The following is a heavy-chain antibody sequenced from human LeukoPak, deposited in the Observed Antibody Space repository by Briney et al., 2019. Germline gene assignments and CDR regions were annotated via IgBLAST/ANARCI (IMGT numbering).Heavy chain of an antibody. V-gene: IGHV3-21*01. CDR2: ISSSSSYI. J-gene: IGHJ4*02. CDR3: AREWGYSYGYFDY. D-gene: IGHD5-18*01. CDR1: GFTLSSYS. Sequence: GGSLRLSCAASGFTLSSYSMNWVRQAPGKGLEWVSSISSSSSYIYYADSVKGRFTISRDNAKNSLYLQMNSLRAEDTAVYYCAREWGYSYGYFDYWGQGTLVTVSS.